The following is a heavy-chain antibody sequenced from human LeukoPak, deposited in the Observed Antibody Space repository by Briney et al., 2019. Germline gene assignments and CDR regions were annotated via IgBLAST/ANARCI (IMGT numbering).Heavy chain of an antibody. CDR3: ARDPSYSPWEVPSGDVFDI. CDR2: ISYDGSKK. Sequence: GRSLRHSCAASGFTLSSYSMHWVRQAPGEGLEWVAVISYDGSKKYYADSVKGRFIMSRDNSKNTLYLQMNSLRAEDTAMYYCARDPSYSPWEVPSGDVFDIWGQGTMVRVFS. J-gene: IGHJ3*02. CDR1: GFTLSSYS. V-gene: IGHV3-30-3*01. D-gene: IGHD3-10*01.